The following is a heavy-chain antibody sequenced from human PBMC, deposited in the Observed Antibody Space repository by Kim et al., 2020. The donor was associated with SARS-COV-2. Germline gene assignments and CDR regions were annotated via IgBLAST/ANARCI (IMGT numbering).Heavy chain of an antibody. CDR2: IYHSGST. CDR1: GYSISSGYY. D-gene: IGHD4-17*01. Sequence: SETLSLTCTVSGYSISSGYYWGWIRQPPGKGLEWIGSIYHSGSTYYNPSLKSRVTISVDTSKNQFSLKLSSVTAADTAVYYCAGGPTVIPDYWGQGTLVT. V-gene: IGHV4-38-2*02. J-gene: IGHJ4*02. CDR3: AGGPTVIPDY.